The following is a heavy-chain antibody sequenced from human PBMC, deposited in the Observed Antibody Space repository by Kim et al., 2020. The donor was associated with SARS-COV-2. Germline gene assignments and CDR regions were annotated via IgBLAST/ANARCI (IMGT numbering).Heavy chain of an antibody. V-gene: IGHV4-30-2*04. Sequence: YNPSLKSRVTISADTSKNQCSLKLNSVTAADTAVYYCASSMDSSGYYHHSWGQGTLVTVSS. CDR3: ASSMDSSGYYHHS. D-gene: IGHD3-22*01. J-gene: IGHJ4*02.